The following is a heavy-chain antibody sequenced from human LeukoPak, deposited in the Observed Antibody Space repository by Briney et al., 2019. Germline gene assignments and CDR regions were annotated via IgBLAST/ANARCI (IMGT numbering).Heavy chain of an antibody. V-gene: IGHV3-49*03. CDR1: GFTFGDYA. D-gene: IGHD6-13*01. CDR2: IRSKAYGGTT. CDR3: TRDIAAAGIWYYYYYMDV. Sequence: PGGSLRLSCTTSGFTFGDYAMSWFRQAPGQGLEWVGFIRSKAYGGTTEYAAPVKGRFTISRDDSKSIAYLQMNSLKTEDTAVYYCTRDIAAAGIWYYYYYMDVWGKGTTVTVSS. J-gene: IGHJ6*03.